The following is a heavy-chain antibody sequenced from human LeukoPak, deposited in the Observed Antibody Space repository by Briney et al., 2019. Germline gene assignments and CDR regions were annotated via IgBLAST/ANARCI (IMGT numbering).Heavy chain of an antibody. J-gene: IGHJ4*02. CDR1: GGSISSYY. Sequence: LSLTCTVSGGSISSYYWGWIRQPPGKGLEWVAVIWYDGSNKYYADSVKGRFTISRDNSKNTLYLQMNSLRAEDTAVYYCAKGRVEMATIVDYWGQGTLVTVSS. V-gene: IGHV3-33*06. CDR2: IWYDGSNK. D-gene: IGHD5-24*01. CDR3: AKGRVEMATIVDY.